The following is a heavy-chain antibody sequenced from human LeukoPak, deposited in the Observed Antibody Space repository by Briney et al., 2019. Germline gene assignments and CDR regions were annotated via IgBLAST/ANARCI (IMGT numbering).Heavy chain of an antibody. D-gene: IGHD2-15*01. V-gene: IGHV1-69*05. J-gene: IGHJ5*02. Sequence: SVKVSCKASGGTFSSYAISWVRQAPGQGLEWMGRIIPIFGTANYAQKFQGRVTITTDESTSTAYMELSSLRSEHTAVYYCARENGDIVVVVAASSWFDPWGQGTLVTVSS. CDR3: ARENGDIVVVVAASSWFDP. CDR1: GGTFSSYA. CDR2: IIPIFGTA.